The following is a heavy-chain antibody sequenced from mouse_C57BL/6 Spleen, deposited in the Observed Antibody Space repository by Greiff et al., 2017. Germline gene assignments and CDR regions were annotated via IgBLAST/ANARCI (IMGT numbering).Heavy chain of an antibody. V-gene: IGHV1-82*01. J-gene: IGHJ2*01. CDR3: ARSNWDDFDY. CDR1: GYAFSSSW. Sequence: QVQLKESGPELVKPGASVKISCKASGYAFSSSWMNWVKQRPGKGLEGIGRIYPGDGDTNYNGKFKGKATLSADKSSSAASMQLSSLTSEDSAVYFCARSNWDDFDYWGQGTTLTVSS. CDR2: IYPGDGDT. D-gene: IGHD4-1*01.